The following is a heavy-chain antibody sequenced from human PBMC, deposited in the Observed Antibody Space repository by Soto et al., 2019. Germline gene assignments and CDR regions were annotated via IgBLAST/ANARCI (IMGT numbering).Heavy chain of an antibody. D-gene: IGHD5-12*01. CDR2: VSSDGSST. V-gene: IGHV3-74*01. CDR1: GFTFSSYW. CDR3: ARGLPNFSSFDS. Sequence: EVQLVESGGGLVQPGASLRLSCAASGFTFSSYWMHWIRQAPGKGLVWVSRVSSDGSSTVYANPVKGRLTISRDNAKNTVYLQMNSLSDEDTAVYYCARGLPNFSSFDSWGQGTLVTVSS. J-gene: IGHJ4*02.